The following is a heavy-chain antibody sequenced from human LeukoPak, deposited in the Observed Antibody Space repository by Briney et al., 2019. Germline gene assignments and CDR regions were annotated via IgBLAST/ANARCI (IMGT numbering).Heavy chain of an antibody. J-gene: IGHJ1*01. CDR1: GYTFISYD. V-gene: IGHV1-46*01. CDR2: INPSGGST. CDR3: ARDPLHYDFWSGYEAAEYFQH. D-gene: IGHD3-3*01. Sequence: ASVKLSCKASGYTFISYDIVWLRQATGQGLEWMGIINPSGGSTSYAQKFQGRVTMTRDTSTSTVYMELSSLRSEDTAVYYCARDPLHYDFWSGYEAAEYFQHWGQGTLVTVSS.